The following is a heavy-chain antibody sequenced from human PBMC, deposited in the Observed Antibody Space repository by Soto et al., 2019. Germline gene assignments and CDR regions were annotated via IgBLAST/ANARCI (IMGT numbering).Heavy chain of an antibody. CDR2: INSDGSST. J-gene: IGHJ6*02. D-gene: IGHD6-13*01. V-gene: IGHV3-74*01. CDR3: ARDPYSSSWYYYYGMDV. Sequence: GGSLRLSCAASGFTVSSNYMSWVRQAPGKGLVWVSRINSDGSSTSYADSVKGRFTISRDNAKNTLYLQMNSLRAEDTAVYYCARDPYSSSWYYYYGMDVWGQGTTVTVSS. CDR1: GFTVSSNY.